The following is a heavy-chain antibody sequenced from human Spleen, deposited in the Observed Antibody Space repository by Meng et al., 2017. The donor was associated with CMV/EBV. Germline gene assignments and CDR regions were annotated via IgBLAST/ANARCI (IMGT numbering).Heavy chain of an antibody. D-gene: IGHD3-10*01. Sequence: ASGYTFGGPYVHWVRQAPGQGLEGMGRINPDTGGTIDAQQFQDRVTITRDTSVSTAYMERSRLSSADTAVYYCAREKTSHQRGYFDSWGHGTLVTVSS. CDR3: AREKTSHQRGYFDS. CDR1: GYTFGGPY. CDR2: INPDTGGT. V-gene: IGHV1-2*06. J-gene: IGHJ4*01.